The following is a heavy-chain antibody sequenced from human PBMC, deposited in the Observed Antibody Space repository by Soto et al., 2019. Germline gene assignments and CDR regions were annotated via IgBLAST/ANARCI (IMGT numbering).Heavy chain of an antibody. CDR3: AKGDNLGPKTGYAFDP. Sequence: PSQTLSLTCAISGASVSSNTASWNWIRQSPSRGLEWLGRTYFRSKRYNDYAVSVKSRIIINPDTSNNQFSLQLNSVTPEDTAVYFCAKGDNLGPKTGYAFDPWGQGIMVTVSS. D-gene: IGHD5-12*01. CDR2: TYFRSKRYN. CDR1: GASVSSNTAS. V-gene: IGHV6-1*01. J-gene: IGHJ5*02.